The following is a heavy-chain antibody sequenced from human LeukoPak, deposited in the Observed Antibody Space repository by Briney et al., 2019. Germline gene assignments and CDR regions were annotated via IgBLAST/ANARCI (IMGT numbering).Heavy chain of an antibody. J-gene: IGHJ6*03. D-gene: IGHD6-13*01. Sequence: SETLSLTCAVSGGSITSSNWWSWVRQPPGKGLEWIGEIHHSGSTNYNPSLKSRVTISVDKSRNQFSLKLSSVTAADTAVYYCARDDPGAAAGNVGYYYYYYMDVWGKGTTVTISS. CDR3: ARDDPGAAAGNVGYYYYYYMDV. CDR2: IHHSGST. V-gene: IGHV4-4*02. CDR1: GGSITSSNW.